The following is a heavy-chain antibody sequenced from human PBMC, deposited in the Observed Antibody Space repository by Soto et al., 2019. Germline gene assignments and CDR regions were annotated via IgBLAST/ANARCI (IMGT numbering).Heavy chain of an antibody. CDR1: GGSISSSSYY. CDR2: IYYSGST. CDR3: VRHDSSGYSSFAY. J-gene: IGHJ4*02. Sequence: SETLSLTCTVSGGSISSSSYYWGWIRQPPGKGLEWIGSIYYSGSTYYNPSLKSRVTISVDTSKNQFSLKPSSVTAADTAVYYCVRHDSSGYSSFAYWGQGTLVPVSS. D-gene: IGHD3-22*01. V-gene: IGHV4-39*01.